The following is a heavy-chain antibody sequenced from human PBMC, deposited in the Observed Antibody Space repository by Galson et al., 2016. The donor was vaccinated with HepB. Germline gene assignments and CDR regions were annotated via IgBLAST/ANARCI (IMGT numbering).Heavy chain of an antibody. V-gene: IGHV3-48*01. CDR3: TRSRGWYFDF. CDR1: GCTFGSYT. CDR2: VSPICSTI. Sequence: SVRLSCAASGCTFGSYTMNWLRQAPGQGLEWIADVSPICSTIYYAHTVQGRFTITADKSTNSAYLEMTSLTAEDTAVFYCTRSRGWYFDFWGQGTLVTVSS. J-gene: IGHJ2*01.